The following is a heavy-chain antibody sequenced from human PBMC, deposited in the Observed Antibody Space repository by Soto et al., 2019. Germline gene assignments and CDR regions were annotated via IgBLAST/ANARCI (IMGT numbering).Heavy chain of an antibody. D-gene: IGHD1-20*01. CDR1: GFTFYSYA. J-gene: IGHJ3*02. CDR3: VKDRMAYNSVWDPFDI. CDR2: IGSVGGDT. Sequence: GVLRLSCAASGFTFYSYAMSWVRQAPGKGLEWVSTIGSVGGDTYYADSVKGRFTISRDDSKNTLLLQMNSLRAEDTAVYYCVKDRMAYNSVWDPFDIWGQGTMVTVSS. V-gene: IGHV3-23*01.